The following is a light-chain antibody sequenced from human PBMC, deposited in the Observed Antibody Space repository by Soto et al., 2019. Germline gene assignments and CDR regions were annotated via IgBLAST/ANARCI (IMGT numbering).Light chain of an antibody. CDR2: EVT. CDR1: SSDVGSYDF. J-gene: IGLJ2*01. V-gene: IGLV2-14*01. Sequence: QSALTQPASVSGSPGQSISISCSGSSSDVGSYDFVSWYQQHPGKAPKVLIFEVTHRASGVSHRFSGSKSGNTASLTISGLQAEDEADYYCSSYTVSSPIIFGGGTQLTVL. CDR3: SSYTVSSPII.